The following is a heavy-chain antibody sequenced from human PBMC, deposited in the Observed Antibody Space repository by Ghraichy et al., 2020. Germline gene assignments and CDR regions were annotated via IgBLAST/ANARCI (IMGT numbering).Heavy chain of an antibody. J-gene: IGHJ4*02. CDR2: INWNSGSI. Sequence: GGSLRLSCGTSGFTFDDYVMHWVRQAPGKGLEWVSGINWNSGSIGYADSVKGRFTISRDNAKNSLYLQMNSLRAEDTALYYCAKSRGFTYFDSWGQGTLVTVSS. CDR1: GFTFDDYV. CDR3: AKSRGFTYFDS. V-gene: IGHV3-9*01. D-gene: IGHD2-15*01.